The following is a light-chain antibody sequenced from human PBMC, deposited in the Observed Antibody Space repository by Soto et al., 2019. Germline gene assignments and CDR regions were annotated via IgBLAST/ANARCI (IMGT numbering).Light chain of an antibody. CDR3: MQALQTPLS. CDR1: QSLLHSNAYNY. J-gene: IGKJ4*01. Sequence: DVVMTQSPLSLPVTPGEPASISCRSSQSLLHSNAYNYLDWFLQRPGQSPQLLIYLGSNRASGVTDRFSGSGSGTDFTLKISGVEAEDGGVYYCMQALQTPLSFRGGTKVEIK. CDR2: LGS. V-gene: IGKV2-28*01.